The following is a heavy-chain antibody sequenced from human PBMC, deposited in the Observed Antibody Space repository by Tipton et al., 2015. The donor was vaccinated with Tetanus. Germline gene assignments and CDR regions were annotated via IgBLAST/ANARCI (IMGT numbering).Heavy chain of an antibody. CDR3: AIRVYDSEETRIDY. J-gene: IGHJ4*02. Sequence: QVQLVQSGAEVKKPGASVKVSCKASGYAFTSYDINWVRQATGQGLEWMGWMNPNSGNTGYAQKFQGRVTMTRNTSISTAYMELSSLRSDDTAVYFCAIRVYDSEETRIDYWGQGTLVTVSS. D-gene: IGHD3-22*01. V-gene: IGHV1-8*01. CDR2: MNPNSGNT. CDR1: GYAFTSYD.